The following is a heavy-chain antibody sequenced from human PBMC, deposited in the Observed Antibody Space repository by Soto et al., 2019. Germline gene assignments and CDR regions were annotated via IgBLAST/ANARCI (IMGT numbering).Heavy chain of an antibody. J-gene: IGHJ4*02. V-gene: IGHV3-74*01. CDR3: VRDSHGDY. CDR2: IDHDGPT. Sequence: EVQLVESGGGLVQPGGSLRLSCAGSGFTFSNYWMHWVRQAPGKGLEWVSRIDHDGPTDYADSVRGRFTISRDNAENTLSLQMTSLSPADTAVYYCVRDSHGDYWGQGTLVTVSS. CDR1: GFTFSNYW.